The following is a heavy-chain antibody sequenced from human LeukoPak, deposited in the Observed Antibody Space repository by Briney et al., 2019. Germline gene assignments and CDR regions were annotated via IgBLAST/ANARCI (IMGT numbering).Heavy chain of an antibody. D-gene: IGHD3-9*01. CDR3: ARGDILTGYYVMGFDY. V-gene: IGHV1-69*06. CDR2: IIPIFGTA. Sequence: ASVKVSCKASGYTFTSYGISWVRQAPGQGLEWMGGIIPIFGTANYAQKFQGRVTITADKSTSTAYMELSSLRSEDTAVYYCARGDILTGYYVMGFDYWGQGTLVTVSS. CDR1: GYTFTSYG. J-gene: IGHJ4*02.